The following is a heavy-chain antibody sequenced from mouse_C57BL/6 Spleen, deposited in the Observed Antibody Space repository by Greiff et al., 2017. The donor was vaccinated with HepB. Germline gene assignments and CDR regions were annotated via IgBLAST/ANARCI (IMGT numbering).Heavy chain of an antibody. CDR2: IDPNSGGT. J-gene: IGHJ4*01. V-gene: IGHV1-72*01. D-gene: IGHD2-4*01. CDR3: ARGEYDYDEGYYAMDY. CDR1: GYTFTSYW. Sequence: VQLQQPGAELVKPGASAKQSCKASGYTFTSYWMHWVKQRPGRGLEWIGRIDPNSGGTKYNEKFKSKATLTVDKPSSSAYMQLSSLTSEDSAVYYFARGEYDYDEGYYAMDYWGQGTSVTVSS.